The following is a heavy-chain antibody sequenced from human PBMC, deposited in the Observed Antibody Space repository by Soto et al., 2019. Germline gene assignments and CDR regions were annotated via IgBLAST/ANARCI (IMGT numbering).Heavy chain of an antibody. CDR3: ARGLPAVAGTWGYFDY. J-gene: IGHJ4*02. CDR1: RFIFISYG. V-gene: IGHV3-30*03. Sequence: QVQLVESGGGVVQPGRSLRLSCAAPRFIFISYGMHWVRQAPGKGLEWLAVTSYDGNNKYYADSVKGRFTISRDNSKNTLYLQMNSLRAEDTAVYYCARGLPAVAGTWGYFDYWGQGTLVTVSS. CDR2: TSYDGNNK. D-gene: IGHD6-19*01.